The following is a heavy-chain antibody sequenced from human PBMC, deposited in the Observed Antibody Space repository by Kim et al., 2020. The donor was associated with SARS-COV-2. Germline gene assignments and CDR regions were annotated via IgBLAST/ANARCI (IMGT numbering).Heavy chain of an antibody. Sequence: GESLKISCKGSGYSFTSYWISWVRQMPGKGLEWMGRIDPSDSYTNYSPSFQGHVTISADKSISTAYLQWSSLKASDTAMYYCAKHAYGGGDCYSGVDPWGQGTLVPVSS. CDR1: GYSFTSYW. CDR2: IDPSDSYT. J-gene: IGHJ5*02. V-gene: IGHV5-10-1*01. CDR3: AKHAYGGGDCYSGVDP. D-gene: IGHD2-21*02.